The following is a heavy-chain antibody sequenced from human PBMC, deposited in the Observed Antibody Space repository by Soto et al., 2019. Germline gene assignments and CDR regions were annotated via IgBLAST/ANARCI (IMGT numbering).Heavy chain of an antibody. Sequence: SETLSLTCTVSGGSVSSGSYYWSWIRQPPGKGLEWIGYIYYSGSTNYNPSLKSRLTISVDTSENQFSLKLSSVTAADTAVYYCARDSVATTGDGMDVWGQGTTVTVSS. CDR1: GGSVSSGSYY. CDR3: ARDSVATTGDGMDV. V-gene: IGHV4-61*01. D-gene: IGHD5-12*01. J-gene: IGHJ6*02. CDR2: IYYSGST.